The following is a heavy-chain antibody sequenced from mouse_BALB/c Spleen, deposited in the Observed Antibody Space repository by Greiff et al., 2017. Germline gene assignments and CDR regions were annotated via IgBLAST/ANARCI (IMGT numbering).Heavy chain of an antibody. D-gene: IGHD1-1*01. CDR1: GFTFSSYA. CDR3: ARGDYYGSRDFDY. Sequence: EVKVVESGGGLVKPGGSLKLSCAASGFTFSSYAMSWVRQTPEKRLEWVASISSGGSTYYPDSVKGRFTISRDNARNILYLQMSSLRSEDTAMYYCARGDYYGSRDFDYWGQGTTLTVSS. J-gene: IGHJ2*01. CDR2: ISSGGST. V-gene: IGHV5-6-5*01.